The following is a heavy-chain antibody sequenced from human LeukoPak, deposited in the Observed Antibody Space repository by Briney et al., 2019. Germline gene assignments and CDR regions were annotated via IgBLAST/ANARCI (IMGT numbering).Heavy chain of an antibody. Sequence: GRSPRLSCAASGFTFSSYTMNWVRQAPGKGLEWVSSISSSSSYIYYGDSVKGRLTISRDNAKNSLYLQMNNLRAEDTAVYYCAREAYTNYGFDYWGQGTLVTVSS. V-gene: IGHV3-21*01. J-gene: IGHJ4*02. CDR1: GFTFSSYT. D-gene: IGHD4-11*01. CDR2: ISSSSSYI. CDR3: AREAYTNYGFDY.